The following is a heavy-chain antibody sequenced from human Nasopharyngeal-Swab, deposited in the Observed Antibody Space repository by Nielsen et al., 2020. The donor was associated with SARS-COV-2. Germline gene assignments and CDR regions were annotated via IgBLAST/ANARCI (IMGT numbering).Heavy chain of an antibody. CDR1: GFTFSSYA. D-gene: IGHD3-10*02. J-gene: IGHJ1*01. CDR2: ISGSGGST. Sequence: LSLTCAASGFTFSSYAMSWVRQAPGKGLEWVSAISGSGGSTYYADSVKGRFTISRDNSKNTLYLQMNSLRAEDTAVYYCAKAPRGITMFYFQHWGQGTLVTVSS. CDR3: AKAPRGITMFYFQH. V-gene: IGHV3-23*01.